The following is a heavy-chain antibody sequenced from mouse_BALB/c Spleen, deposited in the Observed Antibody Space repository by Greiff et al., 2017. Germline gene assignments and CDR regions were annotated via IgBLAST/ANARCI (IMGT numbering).Heavy chain of an antibody. J-gene: IGHJ3*01. CDR1: GFTFSSYA. D-gene: IGHD1-1*02. V-gene: IGHV5-6-5*01. CDR2: ISSGGST. Sequence: EVKLMESGGGLVKPGGSLKLSCAASGFTFSSYAMSWVRQTPEKRLEWVASISSGGSTYYPDSVKGRFTISRDNARNILYLQMSSLRSEDTAMYFCARDYRLEYWGQGTLVTVSA. CDR3: ARDYRLEY.